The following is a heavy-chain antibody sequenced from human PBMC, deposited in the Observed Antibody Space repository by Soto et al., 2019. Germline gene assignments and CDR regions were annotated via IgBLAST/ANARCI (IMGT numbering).Heavy chain of an antibody. D-gene: IGHD2-15*01. J-gene: IGHJ4*02. CDR2: IRTKPYGGTT. CDR3: TRVQYCIGASCYPHY. CDR1: GFTFGDHA. Sequence: SGGSLRLSCSASGFTFGDHAMSWFRQAPGKGLEWVGFIRTKPYGGTTEYAASVKGRFTISRDDSKSIAYLQMNSLKTEDTAVYYCTRVQYCIGASCYPHYWGQGTLVTVSS. V-gene: IGHV3-49*03.